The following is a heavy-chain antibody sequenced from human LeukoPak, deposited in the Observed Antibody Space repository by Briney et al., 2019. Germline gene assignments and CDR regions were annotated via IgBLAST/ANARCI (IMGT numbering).Heavy chain of an antibody. Sequence: GGSLRLSCAASGFTVSSNYMSWVRQAPGKGLEWVSVIYSGGSTYYADSVKGRFTISRDNSKSTLYLQMNSLRAEDTAVYYCARGSSWYFRPFDYWGQGTLVTVSS. D-gene: IGHD6-13*01. J-gene: IGHJ4*02. CDR2: IYSGGST. CDR3: ARGSSWYFRPFDY. V-gene: IGHV3-53*01. CDR1: GFTVSSNY.